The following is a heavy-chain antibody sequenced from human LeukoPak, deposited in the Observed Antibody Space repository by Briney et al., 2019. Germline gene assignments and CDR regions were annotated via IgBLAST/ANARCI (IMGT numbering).Heavy chain of an antibody. CDR1: GGSISSYY. CDR2: IYYSGST. Sequence: PSETLSLTCTVSGGSISSYYWSWIRQPPGKGLEWIGHIYYSGSTNYNPSLKSRVTISVDTSKNQFSLKLSSVTAADTAVYYCARKITMIGAFDIWGQGTMVTVSS. V-gene: IGHV4-59*01. D-gene: IGHD3-22*01. J-gene: IGHJ3*02. CDR3: ARKITMIGAFDI.